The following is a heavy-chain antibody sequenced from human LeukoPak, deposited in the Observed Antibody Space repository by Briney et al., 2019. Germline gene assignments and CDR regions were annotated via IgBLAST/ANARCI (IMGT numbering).Heavy chain of an antibody. CDR3: ARSSGWRAYQDY. Sequence: GGSLRLSCAASGFTFSSYWMSWVRQAPGKGLEWVADIKQDGSDKYYVDSVKGRFTISRDNAKNSLYLQMNSLRAEDTALYYCARSSGWRAYQDYWGQGTLVTVSS. CDR2: IKQDGSDK. J-gene: IGHJ4*02. CDR1: GFTFSSYW. V-gene: IGHV3-7*01. D-gene: IGHD6-19*01.